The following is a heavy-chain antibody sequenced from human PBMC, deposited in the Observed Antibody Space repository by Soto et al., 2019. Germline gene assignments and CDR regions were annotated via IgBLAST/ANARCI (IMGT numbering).Heavy chain of an antibody. CDR2: INHSGSA. Sequence: SETLSLTGAVHGGSFSGFYWTWIRQPPGKGLEWIGEINHSGSANYNPPLKSRVTMSLDTSRNQFSLSLNSATAADTAVYYCARMAGPWYFDLWGRGTLVTVSS. V-gene: IGHV4-34*01. CDR3: ARMAGPWYFDL. CDR1: GGSFSGFY. J-gene: IGHJ2*01.